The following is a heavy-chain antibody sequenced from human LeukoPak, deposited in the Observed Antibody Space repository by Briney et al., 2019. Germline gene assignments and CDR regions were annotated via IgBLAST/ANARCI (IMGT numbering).Heavy chain of an antibody. CDR1: GGSFSGYY. J-gene: IGHJ6*02. CDR2: INHSGST. V-gene: IGHV4-34*01. D-gene: IGHD3-22*01. CDR3: ARGPDYYDSSGSIHAGYYYGMDV. Sequence: SETLSLTCAVYGGSFSGYYWSWIRQPPGKGLEWIGEINHSGSTNYNPSLKSRVTISVDTSKNQFSLKLSSVTAADTAVYYCARGPDYYDSSGSIHAGYYYGMDVWGQGTTVTVSS.